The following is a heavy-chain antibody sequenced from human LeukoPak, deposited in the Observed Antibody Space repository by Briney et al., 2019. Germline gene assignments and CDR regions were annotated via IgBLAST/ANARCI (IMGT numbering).Heavy chain of an antibody. CDR3: AKDRFGSVDGVCYKDY. J-gene: IGHJ4*02. CDR2: ISYDGSNK. Sequence: GGTLRLSCSASAFTFSSYGMQWVRQAPGKGLEGVAVISYDGSNKYYADSVKGRFTISRDNSKNTLYLQMNSLRAEDTAVYYCAKDRFGSVDGVCYKDYWGQGTLVTVSS. D-gene: IGHD2-8*01. V-gene: IGHV3-30*18. CDR1: AFTFSSYG.